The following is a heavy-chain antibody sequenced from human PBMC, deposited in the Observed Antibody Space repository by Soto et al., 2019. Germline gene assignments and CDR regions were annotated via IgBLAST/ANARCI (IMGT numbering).Heavy chain of an antibody. Sequence: EASVKVSCKVSGYTLTELSMHWVRQAPGKGLEWMGGFDPEDGETIYAQKFQGRVTMTEDTSTDTAYMELSSLRSEDTAVYYCATSELRFLEWLTSGSWFDPWGQGTLVTVSS. CDR2: FDPEDGET. CDR3: ATSELRFLEWLTSGSWFDP. CDR1: GYTLTELS. V-gene: IGHV1-24*01. J-gene: IGHJ5*02. D-gene: IGHD3-3*01.